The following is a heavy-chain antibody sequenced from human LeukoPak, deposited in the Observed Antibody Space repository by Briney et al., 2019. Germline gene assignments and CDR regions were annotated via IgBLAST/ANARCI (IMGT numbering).Heavy chain of an antibody. CDR2: ISSSSSYI. CDR1: GFTFSSYS. D-gene: IGHD2-15*01. Sequence: GGPLRLSCAASGFTFSSYSMNWVRQAPGKGLEWVSSISSSSSYIYYADSVKGRFTISRDNAKNSLYLQMNSLRAEDTAVYYCARVEGWPIVVVVAATTHAFDIWGQGTMVTVSS. J-gene: IGHJ3*02. V-gene: IGHV3-21*01. CDR3: ARVEGWPIVVVVAATTHAFDI.